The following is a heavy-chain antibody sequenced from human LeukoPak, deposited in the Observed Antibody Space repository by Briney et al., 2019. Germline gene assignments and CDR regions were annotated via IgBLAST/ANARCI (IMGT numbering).Heavy chain of an antibody. V-gene: IGHV3-23*01. Sequence: PGGSLRLSCAASGFTFSSHGMSWVRQAPGKGLEWVSGISDSDASTYADSVKGRFTISRDNSKNTLYLQMNSLRTEDTSVYYCARVLVGGTNWFDPWGQGTLVTVSS. CDR1: GFTFSSHG. CDR3: ARVLVGGTNWFDP. D-gene: IGHD1-26*01. CDR2: ISDSDAST. J-gene: IGHJ5*02.